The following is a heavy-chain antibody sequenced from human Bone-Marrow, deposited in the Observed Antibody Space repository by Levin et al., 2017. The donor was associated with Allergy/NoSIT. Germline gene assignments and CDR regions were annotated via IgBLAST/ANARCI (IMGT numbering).Heavy chain of an antibody. CDR3: ARGIIGDVRVAHKEAFDI. V-gene: IGHV3-33*01. J-gene: IGHJ3*02. CDR2: IWYDGSNK. Sequence: AGESLKISCAASGFTFSAFGMHWVRQAPGKGLDWVAVIWYDGSNKHYADSVKGRFTISRDNAKNSLNLQMSSLRAEDTAVYYCARGIIGDVRVAHKEAFDIWGQGTMVTVSS. CDR1: GFTFSAFG. D-gene: IGHD2/OR15-2a*01.